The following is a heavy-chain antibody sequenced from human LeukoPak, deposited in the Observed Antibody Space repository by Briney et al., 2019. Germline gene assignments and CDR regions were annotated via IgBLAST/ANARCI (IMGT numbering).Heavy chain of an antibody. CDR1: GFTFSSYW. V-gene: IGHV3-74*01. Sequence: GGSLRLSCAASGFTFSSYWMHWVRQAPGKGLVWVSRINSDGSSTSYADSVKGRFTISRDNAKNTLYLQMNSLRAEDTAAYYCAREKANVLRYFDSVGWFDPWGQGTLVTVSS. CDR3: AREKANVLRYFDSVGWFDP. CDR2: INSDGSST. J-gene: IGHJ5*02. D-gene: IGHD3-9*01.